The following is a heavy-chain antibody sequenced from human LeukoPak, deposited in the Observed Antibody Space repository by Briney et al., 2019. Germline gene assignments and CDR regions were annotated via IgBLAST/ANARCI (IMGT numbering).Heavy chain of an antibody. CDR3: ARARVGATTGFEY. CDR1: GFTFSSYS. V-gene: IGHV3-21*01. CDR2: ISSSSSYI. D-gene: IGHD1-26*01. J-gene: IGHJ4*02. Sequence: GGSLRLYCAASGFTFSSYSMNWVRQAPGKGLEWVSSISSSSSYIYYADSVKGRFTISRDNAKNSLYLQMNSLRAEDTAVYYCARARVGATTGFEYWGQGTLVTVSS.